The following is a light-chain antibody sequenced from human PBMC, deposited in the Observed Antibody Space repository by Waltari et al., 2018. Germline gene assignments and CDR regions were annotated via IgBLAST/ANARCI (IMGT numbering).Light chain of an antibody. CDR3: YSYADTFTWV. CDR2: DVT. Sequence: QSALTQPRSVSGSPGQSVTISCTGTSSDIGGYNYVSWYQQQPGKAPKLIIYDVTKRPSGVPDRCSASKSGNTASLTIAGLQADDEADYYCYSYADTFTWVFGGGTKLTVL. V-gene: IGLV2-11*01. CDR1: SSDIGGYNY. J-gene: IGLJ3*02.